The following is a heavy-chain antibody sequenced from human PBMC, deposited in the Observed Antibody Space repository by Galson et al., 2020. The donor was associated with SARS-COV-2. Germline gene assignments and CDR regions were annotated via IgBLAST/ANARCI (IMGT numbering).Heavy chain of an antibody. CDR3: ARGPPPEYDMLTGDYSYYYYYMGV. J-gene: IGHJ6*03. V-gene: IGHV1-2*02. CDR1: GYTFTGYY. D-gene: IGHD3-9*01. CDR2: INPNSGGT. Sequence: ASVPVSCKASGYTFTGYYMHWVRQAPGQGLEWMGWINPNSGGTNYAQKFQGRVTMTRDTSISTAYMELSRLRSDDTAVYYCARGPPPEYDMLTGDYSYYYYYMGVWGKGTTVTISS.